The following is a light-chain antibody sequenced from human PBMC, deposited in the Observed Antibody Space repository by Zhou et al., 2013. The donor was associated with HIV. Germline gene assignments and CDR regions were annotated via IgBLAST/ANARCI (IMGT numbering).Light chain of an antibody. CDR1: QSVRSS. Sequence: MTQSPATLSVSPGERATLSCRASQSVRSSLAWYQQKPGKAPKLLIYAASSLQSGVPSRFSGSGYGTDFTLTISSLQPEDFATYYCQQANSFPRTFGQGTKVEIK. V-gene: IGKV1-12*01. CDR2: AAS. J-gene: IGKJ1*01. CDR3: QQANSFPRT.